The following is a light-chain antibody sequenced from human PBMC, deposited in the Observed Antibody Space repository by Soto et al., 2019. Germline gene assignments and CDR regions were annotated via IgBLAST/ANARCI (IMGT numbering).Light chain of an antibody. CDR1: QSVSTK. CDR2: GAS. J-gene: IGKJ1*01. CDR3: QHYSTELWT. V-gene: IGKV3-15*01. Sequence: EIVMTQSPATLSVSPGERATLSCRASQSVSTKLAWYQQKPGQGTRLLIYGASTRATSIPAMFSGSGSGTEFTLTITSLQSEDFALYYCQHYSTELWTFGQGTKVEIK.